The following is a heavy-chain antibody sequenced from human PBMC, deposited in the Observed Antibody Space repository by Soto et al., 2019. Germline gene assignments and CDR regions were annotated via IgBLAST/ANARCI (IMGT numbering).Heavy chain of an antibody. D-gene: IGHD3-16*01. V-gene: IGHV4-59*01. Sequence: SETLSLTCTVSGGSISSYYWIWIRQPPGKGLECIGYIYYVFSTDYNPSLKSRFTIALYTSKNHFSLKLISFTAAYTAVYYCSRSRFGEVGRHYFDYWSQGTLVTVSS. J-gene: IGHJ4*02. CDR1: GGSISSYY. CDR2: IYYVFST. CDR3: SRSRFGEVGRHYFDY.